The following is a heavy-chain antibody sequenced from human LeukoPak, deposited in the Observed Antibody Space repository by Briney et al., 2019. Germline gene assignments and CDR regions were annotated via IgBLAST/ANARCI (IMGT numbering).Heavy chain of an antibody. V-gene: IGHV4-4*07. J-gene: IGHJ3*02. D-gene: IGHD1-7*01. CDR2: VYTSGST. CDR1: VGSISGYY. CDR3: ARLITGTTTAFDI. Sequence: SETLSLTCSVSVGSISGYYWTWIRQPAGKGLEWIGRVYTSGSTHYNPSLKTRRTMSVDTSKNQFSLKLSSVTAADKAVYYCARLITGTTTAFDIWGQGTMVTVSS.